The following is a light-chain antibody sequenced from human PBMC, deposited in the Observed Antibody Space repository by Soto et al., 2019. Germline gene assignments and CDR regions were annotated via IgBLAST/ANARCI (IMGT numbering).Light chain of an antibody. V-gene: IGKV3-20*01. CDR2: GAS. J-gene: IGKJ3*01. CDR1: QSVSSSY. CDR3: QQYVGSRFT. Sequence: EIVLTQSPGTLSLSPGERATLSCRASQSVSSSYLAWYQQKAGQAPRLLIYGASSRATGIAARFSGSGSEPDFTITISRLEPEDCAVYYCQQYVGSRFTFGRGTKVDIK.